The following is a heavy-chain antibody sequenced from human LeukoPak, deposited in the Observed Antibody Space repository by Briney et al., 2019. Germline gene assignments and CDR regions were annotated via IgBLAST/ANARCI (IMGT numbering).Heavy chain of an antibody. CDR1: GLAFSAYK. CDR2: ISTDGYTT. V-gene: IGHV3-74*01. D-gene: IGHD2-15*01. J-gene: IGHJ4*02. Sequence: QSGVSMRLSCAASGLAFSAYKMHWVRQAPRKGLVWVSRISTDGYTTDYADFVQGRFTASRDNTKNTWSLEMNSLRAEDTAVYYCVVGGSPGYWGQGTLVTVSS. CDR3: VVGGSPGY.